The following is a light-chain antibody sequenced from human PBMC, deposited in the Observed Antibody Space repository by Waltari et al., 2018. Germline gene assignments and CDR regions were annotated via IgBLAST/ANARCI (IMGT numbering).Light chain of an antibody. CDR1: QSIRSN. Sequence: EIVMTQSPATLSVFPEERATLSCRASQSIRSNLAWYQPKPGQAPRLLIYGASTRATGIPARFSGSGSGTEFTLTISSLQSKDFAVYFCQQYDNWLGTFGQGTKVEIK. CDR2: GAS. J-gene: IGKJ1*01. V-gene: IGKV3-15*01. CDR3: QQYDNWLGT.